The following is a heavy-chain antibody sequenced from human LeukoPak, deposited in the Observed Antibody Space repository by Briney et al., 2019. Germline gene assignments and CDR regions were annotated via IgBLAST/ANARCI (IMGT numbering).Heavy chain of an antibody. CDR2: ISAYNGNT. CDR1: GYTFTSYG. V-gene: IGHV1-18*01. CDR3: ARDRHDGALLWFGELFLGREGAFDY. D-gene: IGHD3-10*01. J-gene: IGHJ4*02. Sequence: ASVKVSCKASGYTFTSYGISWVRQAPGQGREWMGWISAYNGNTNYAQKLQGRVTMTTDTSTSRAYMELKSLRSDDTAVYYCARDRHDGALLWFGELFLGREGAFDYWGQGTLVTVSS.